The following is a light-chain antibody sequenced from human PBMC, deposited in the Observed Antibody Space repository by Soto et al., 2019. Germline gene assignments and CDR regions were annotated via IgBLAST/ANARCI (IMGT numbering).Light chain of an antibody. CDR1: SIDVGGYDF. CDR3: SSYTGGSTLEV. CDR2: DVT. J-gene: IGLJ2*01. Sequence: QSALTQPASVSGSLGQSITISCTGTSIDVGGYDFVAWYQQHPGKAPKLIIYDVTHRPSGVSDRFSGSKSANTASLTISGLQAEDEADDYCSSYTGGSTLEVFGGGTKVTVL. V-gene: IGLV2-14*03.